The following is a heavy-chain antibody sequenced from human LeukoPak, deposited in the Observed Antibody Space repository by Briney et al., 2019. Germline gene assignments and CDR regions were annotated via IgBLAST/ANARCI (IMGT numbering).Heavy chain of an antibody. D-gene: IGHD3-9*01. CDR3: ARGADSGYSSDN. V-gene: IGHV3-74*01. CDR2: INRDGRST. Sequence: GGSLRLSCAASGFTFSSYGMHWVRQAPGKGLVWVSRINRDGRSTNYADSVKGRFTISRDNAKNTLYLQMNSLRAEDAAVYYCARGADSGYSSDNWGQGTLVSVSS. J-gene: IGHJ4*02. CDR1: GFTFSSYG.